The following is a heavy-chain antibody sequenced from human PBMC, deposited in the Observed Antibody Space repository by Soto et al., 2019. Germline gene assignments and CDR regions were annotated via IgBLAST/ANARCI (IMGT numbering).Heavy chain of an antibody. CDR2: IYSDNNT. J-gene: IGHJ6*02. CDR3: ARHYSAMGV. Sequence: EVQLVETGGDLIQPGGSLRLSCAASGFTVSSDSMTWVRQAPGKGLEWISIIYSDNNTDYADSVKGRFSISSDTSKNILYLQMNSLRAEDTAEYYCARHYSAMGVWGQGTTVTVSS. V-gene: IGHV3-53*02. CDR1: GFTVSSDS.